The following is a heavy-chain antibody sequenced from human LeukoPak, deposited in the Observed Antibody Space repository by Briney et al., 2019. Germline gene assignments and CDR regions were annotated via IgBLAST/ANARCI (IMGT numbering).Heavy chain of an antibody. J-gene: IGHJ4*02. CDR1: GGSFSGYY. CDR2: INHSGST. Sequence: PSETLSLTCAVYGGSFSGYYWSWIRQPPGKGLEWIGEINHSGSTNYNPSLKSRVTISVDTSKNQFSLKLSSVTAADTAVYYCARLRAKYCGSTSCSSFDYWGQGTLVTVSS. D-gene: IGHD2-2*01. V-gene: IGHV4-34*01. CDR3: ARLRAKYCGSTSCSSFDY.